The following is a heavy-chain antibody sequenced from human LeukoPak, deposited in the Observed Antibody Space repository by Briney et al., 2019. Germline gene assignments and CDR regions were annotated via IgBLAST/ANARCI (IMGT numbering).Heavy chain of an antibody. V-gene: IGHV3-21*01. Sequence: GGSLILSCAASGFTFSSYSMNWVRQAPGRGLEWVSSISSSSSYIYYADSVKGRFTISRDNAKNSLYLQMNSLRAEDTAVYYCARDLTVTTRDDYWGQGTLVTVSS. CDR2: ISSSSSYI. D-gene: IGHD4-17*01. CDR1: GFTFSSYS. J-gene: IGHJ4*02. CDR3: ARDLTVTTRDDY.